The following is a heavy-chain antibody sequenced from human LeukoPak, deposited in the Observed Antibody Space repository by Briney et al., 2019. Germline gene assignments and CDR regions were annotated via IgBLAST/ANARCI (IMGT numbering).Heavy chain of an antibody. CDR3: ARELIVGALRWFDP. CDR1: GFSFSIYN. V-gene: IGHV4-59*01. Sequence: PGGSLRLSCVASGFSFSIYNMNWIRQPPGKGLEWIGYIYYSGSTNYNPSLKSRVTISVDTSKNQFSLKLSSVTAADTAVYYCARELIVGALRWFDPWGQGTLVTVSS. D-gene: IGHD1-26*01. J-gene: IGHJ5*02. CDR2: IYYSGST.